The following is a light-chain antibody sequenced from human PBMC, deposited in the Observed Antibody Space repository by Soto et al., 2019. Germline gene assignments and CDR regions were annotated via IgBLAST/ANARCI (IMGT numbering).Light chain of an antibody. CDR3: QSYDSSLRGEVV. J-gene: IGLJ2*01. CDR1: SSNIGAGYD. V-gene: IGLV1-40*01. CDR2: GNS. Sequence: QAVVTQPPSVSGAPGQRVTISCTGSSSNIGAGYDVHWYQQLPGTAPKLLIYGNSNRPSGVPDRFSGSKSGTSASLAITGLQAEDEADYYCQSYDSSLRGEVVFGGGPMLTVL.